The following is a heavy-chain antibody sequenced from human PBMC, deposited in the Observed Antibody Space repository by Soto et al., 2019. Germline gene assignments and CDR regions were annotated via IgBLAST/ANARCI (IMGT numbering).Heavy chain of an antibody. CDR1: GYTFTSYY. J-gene: IGHJ5*02. Sequence: ASVKVSCKASGYTFTSYYMHWVRQAPGQGLEWMGIINPSGGSTSYAQKFQGRVTMTRDTSTSTVYMELSSLRSDDTAVYYCARYEVTNNWFDPWGQGTLVTVSS. CDR3: ARYEVTNNWFDP. D-gene: IGHD4-17*01. CDR2: INPSGGST. V-gene: IGHV1-46*01.